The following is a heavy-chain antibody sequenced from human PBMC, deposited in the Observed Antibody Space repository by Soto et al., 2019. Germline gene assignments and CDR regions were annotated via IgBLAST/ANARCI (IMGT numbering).Heavy chain of an antibody. Sequence: QVQLHESGPGLVKPSETLSLTCTVSGGSMSRYYWSWIRQPPGKGLECIGYIYYTGSTNYNPSLKSRVTISIDTSKNQISLNLTSVSAADTAVYYCVRHATRSYDHWGQGTLVTVSS. CDR2: IYYTGST. CDR3: VRHATRSYDH. CDR1: GGSMSRYY. J-gene: IGHJ4*02. V-gene: IGHV4-59*08.